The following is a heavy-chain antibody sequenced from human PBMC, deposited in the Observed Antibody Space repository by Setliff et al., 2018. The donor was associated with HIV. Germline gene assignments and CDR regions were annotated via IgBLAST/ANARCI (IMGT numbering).Heavy chain of an antibody. CDR1: GYSISSDYW. CDR2: IYHSGNT. J-gene: IGHJ3*02. Sequence: PSETLSLTCTVSGYSISSDYWWGWIRQPPGKGLEWIGSIYHSGNTYYNPSLKSRVIISVGMSKNQFSLKLTSVTAADTAVFYCARAPPGIQNDAFDIWGQGAMVTVSS. V-gene: IGHV4-38-2*02. CDR3: ARAPPGIQNDAFDI.